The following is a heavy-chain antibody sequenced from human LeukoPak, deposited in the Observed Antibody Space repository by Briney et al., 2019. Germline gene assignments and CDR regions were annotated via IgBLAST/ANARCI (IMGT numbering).Heavy chain of an antibody. V-gene: IGHV1-2*02. J-gene: IGHJ4*02. CDR2: INPNDGGT. D-gene: IGHD2-2*01. Sequence: ASVKVSCKASGYTFTDYYMHWVRQAPGQGFEWMGWINPNDGGTNYAQKFQGRVTMTRDTSISTAHMEVSRLRSDDTAVYYCARANFPYCSSSTCLFDHWGQGTLVTVSS. CDR1: GYTFTDYY. CDR3: ARANFPYCSSSTCLFDH.